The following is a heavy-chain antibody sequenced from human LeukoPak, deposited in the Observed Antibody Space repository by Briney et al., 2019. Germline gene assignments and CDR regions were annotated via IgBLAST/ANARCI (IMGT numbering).Heavy chain of an antibody. CDR2: IYYSGST. Sequence: SETLSLTCTVSGGSISSSSYYWGWIRQPPGEGLEWIGSIYYSGSTHDNPSLKSRVTISVDTSKNQFSLKLSSVTAADTAVYYCARDRDDSSGYSLDWGQGTLVTVSS. D-gene: IGHD3-22*01. J-gene: IGHJ4*02. V-gene: IGHV4-39*07. CDR1: GGSISSSSYY. CDR3: ARDRDDSSGYSLD.